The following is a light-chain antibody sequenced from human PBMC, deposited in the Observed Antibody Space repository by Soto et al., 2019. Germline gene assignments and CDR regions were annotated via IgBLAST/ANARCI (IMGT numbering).Light chain of an antibody. CDR2: ETS. Sequence: DVQMTQSPSTLSASVGDRVTITCRASQSISRWLAWYQQKPGKAPKLLIYETSSLEDGVPSRFTGSGSGTEFSLTITSLQPEDFASYYCQQYKDYWTFGQGIKGDIK. V-gene: IGKV1-5*03. CDR1: QSISRW. CDR3: QQYKDYWT. J-gene: IGKJ1*01.